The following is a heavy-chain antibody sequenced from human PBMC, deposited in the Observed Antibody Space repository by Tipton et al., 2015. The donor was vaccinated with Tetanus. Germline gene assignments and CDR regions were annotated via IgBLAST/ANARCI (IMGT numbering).Heavy chain of an antibody. CDR3: ASDPALMGNFDY. Sequence: GLVKPSETLSLTCTVSGGSMSSSDYYWGWIRQQPGKGLEWIGYIDYRGNTYYNPSLRRRVTFSFDTSENQFSLKLTSVTAADTAVYYCASDPALMGNFDYWGQGTLVTVSS. D-gene: IGHD2-2*01. J-gene: IGHJ4*02. V-gene: IGHV4-31*03. CDR2: IDYRGNT. CDR1: GGSMSSSDYY.